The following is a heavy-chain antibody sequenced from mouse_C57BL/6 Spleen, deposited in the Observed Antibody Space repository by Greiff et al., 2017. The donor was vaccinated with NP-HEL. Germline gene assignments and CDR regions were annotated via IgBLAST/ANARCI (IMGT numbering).Heavy chain of an antibody. D-gene: IGHD1-1*01. V-gene: IGHV2-5*01. CDR1: GFSLTSYG. CDR3: AKNHYGSSYPFAY. Sequence: VKLVESGPGLVQPSQSLSITCTVSGFSLTSYGVHWVRQSPGKGLEWLGVIWRGGSTDYNAAFMSRLSITKDNSKSQVFFKMNSLQADDTAIYYCAKNHYGSSYPFAYWGQGTLVTVSA. CDR2: IWRGGST. J-gene: IGHJ3*01.